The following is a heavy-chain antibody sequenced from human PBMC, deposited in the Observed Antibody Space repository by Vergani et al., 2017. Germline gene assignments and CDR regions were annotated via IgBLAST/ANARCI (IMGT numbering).Heavy chain of an antibody. CDR3: ARPPPYTGHFDY. J-gene: IGHJ4*02. CDR2: TYWDDDK. V-gene: IGHV2-5*02. D-gene: IGHD3-16*01. Sequence: QITLKESGPTLVKPTQTLTLTCTFSGFSLSTSGVGVGWIRQPPGKALEWLALTYWDDDKRYSPSLKSRLTITKDTSKNQVVLTMTNMDPVDTATYYCARPPPYTGHFDYWGQGTLVTVSS. CDR1: GFSLSTSGVG.